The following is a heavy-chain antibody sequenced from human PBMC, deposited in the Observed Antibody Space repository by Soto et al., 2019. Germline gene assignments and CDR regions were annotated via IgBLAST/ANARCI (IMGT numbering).Heavy chain of an antibody. CDR2: SRNKTKNYST. V-gene: IGHV3-72*01. J-gene: IGHJ4*02. D-gene: IGHD4-17*01. Sequence: EVQLVESGGGLVQPGGSLRLSCAVSGFTFSDHYIDWVRQAPGKGLEWVGRSRNKTKNYSTTYAASVKGRFSISRDDSKESVDLQMNSLKTEDTAIYYCARMTTETTDFHYWGQGTLVTVSS. CDR1: GFTFSDHY. CDR3: ARMTTETTDFHY.